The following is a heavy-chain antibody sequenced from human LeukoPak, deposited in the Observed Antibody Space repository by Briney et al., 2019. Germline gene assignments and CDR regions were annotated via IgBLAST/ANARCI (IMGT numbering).Heavy chain of an antibody. V-gene: IGHV1-46*01. CDR1: GYTFTSYY. CDR3: ARALDGGALFDY. J-gene: IGHJ4*02. D-gene: IGHD4-23*01. CDR2: INPSGGST. Sequence: ASVKVSCKASGYTFTSYYMHWVRQAPGQGLEWMGIINPSGGSTSYAQKFQGRVTISVDTSKNQFSLKLSSVTAADTAVYYCARALDGGALFDYWGQGTLVTVSS.